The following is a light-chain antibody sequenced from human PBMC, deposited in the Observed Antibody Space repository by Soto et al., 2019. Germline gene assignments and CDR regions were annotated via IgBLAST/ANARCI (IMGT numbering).Light chain of an antibody. CDR1: QSISSW. CDR2: KAS. Sequence: DIQMTQPPSTLSAAVGERVTITCRASQSISSWLAWYQQKPGKAPNLLIYKASSLESGVPSRFSGSGSGTEFTLTISSLQPDDFATYYCQQYNTYSTFGQGTKVDIK. CDR3: QQYNTYST. V-gene: IGKV1-5*03. J-gene: IGKJ1*01.